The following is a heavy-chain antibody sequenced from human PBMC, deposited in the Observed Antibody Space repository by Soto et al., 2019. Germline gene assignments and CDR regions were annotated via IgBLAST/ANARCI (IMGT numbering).Heavy chain of an antibody. V-gene: IGHV4-34*01. Sequence: SETLSLTCAVYGGSFSGYYWSWIRQPPGKGLEWIGEINHSGSTNYNPSLKSRVTISVDTSKNQFSLKLSSVTAADMAVYYCARGLKRRQGNNWFDPWGQGTLVTVSS. CDR2: INHSGST. CDR3: ARGLKRRQGNNWFDP. D-gene: IGHD6-25*01. J-gene: IGHJ5*02. CDR1: GGSFSGYY.